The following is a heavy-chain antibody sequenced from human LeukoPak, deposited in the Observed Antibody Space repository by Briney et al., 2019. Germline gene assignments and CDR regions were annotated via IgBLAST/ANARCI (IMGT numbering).Heavy chain of an antibody. CDR2: INHSGST. D-gene: IGHD6-13*01. Sequence: PPETLSLTCAVYGGSFSGYYWRWIRQAPGKGLESIGEINHSGSTNYNPSLTRRVTISVDTSKNQFSLKLSAVTAADTAVYYCAVSYSSSWYNRGGDYWGQGTLVTVSS. CDR1: GGSFSGYY. V-gene: IGHV4-34*01. J-gene: IGHJ4*02. CDR3: AVSYSSSWYNRGGDY.